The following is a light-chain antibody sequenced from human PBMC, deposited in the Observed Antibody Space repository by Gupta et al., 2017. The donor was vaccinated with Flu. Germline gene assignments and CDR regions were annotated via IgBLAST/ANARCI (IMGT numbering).Light chain of an antibody. CDR1: ESLVYSDGNTY. V-gene: IGKV2-30*01. CDR2: KVS. Sequence: DVVMTQSPLSLPVTLGQPASISCRSSESLVYSDGNTYLSWFKQRPGQATRRLMYKVSNRDAGVRDRFSGSGEGKDFRLQNSRGEEEDVGDYYSRQCKHWPPYSFGQGTKMEIK. J-gene: IGKJ2*03. CDR3: RQCKHWPPYS.